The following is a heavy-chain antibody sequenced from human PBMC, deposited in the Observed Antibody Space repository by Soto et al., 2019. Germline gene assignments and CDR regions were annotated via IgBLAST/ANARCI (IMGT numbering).Heavy chain of an antibody. D-gene: IGHD2-15*01. CDR3: AREWGYCSGGSCYPEDWFDP. V-gene: IGHV1-3*01. J-gene: IGHJ5*02. Sequence: QVQLVQSGAEVKKPGASVKVSCKASGYTFTSYAMHWVRQAPGQRLEWMGWINAGNGNTKYSQKFQGRVTITRDTSARTAYMELSSLRSEDTAVYYCAREWGYCSGGSCYPEDWFDPWGQGTLVTVSS. CDR1: GYTFTSYA. CDR2: INAGNGNT.